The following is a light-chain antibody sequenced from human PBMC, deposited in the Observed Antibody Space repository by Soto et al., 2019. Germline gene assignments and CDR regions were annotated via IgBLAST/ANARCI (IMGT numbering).Light chain of an antibody. CDR1: QTISSW. Sequence: IHMTHSPATLSCSVFYRVTITCLASQTISSWLAWYQQKPGKAPKLLIYKASTLKSGVPSRFSGSGSGTEFTLTISSLQPDDFATYYCQHDNSYSEAFGQGTKVDIK. J-gene: IGKJ1*01. V-gene: IGKV1-5*03. CDR2: KAS. CDR3: QHDNSYSEA.